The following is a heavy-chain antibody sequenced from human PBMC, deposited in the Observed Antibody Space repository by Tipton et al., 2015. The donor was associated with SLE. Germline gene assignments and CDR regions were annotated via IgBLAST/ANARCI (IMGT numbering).Heavy chain of an antibody. CDR1: GVSISSGTYY. CDR2: IHSSGTT. Sequence: TLSLTCSVSGVSISSGTYYWSWIRQPAGKGLEWIGRIHSSGTTNYISSLKSRVTISRDTSLSQFYLNLSSVTAADAVVYYCARKTGAFDIWGPGTMVSVSS. CDR3: ARKTGAFDI. J-gene: IGHJ3*02. V-gene: IGHV4-61*02.